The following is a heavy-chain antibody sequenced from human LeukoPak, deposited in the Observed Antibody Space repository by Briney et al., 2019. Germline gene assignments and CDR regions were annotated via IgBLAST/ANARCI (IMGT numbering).Heavy chain of an antibody. J-gene: IGHJ4*02. V-gene: IGHV1-8*01. D-gene: IGHD5-24*01. CDR1: GYTFTSYD. CDR2: MNPNNNNT. Sequence: ASVKVSCKASGYTFTSYDINWVRQATGQGLERMGWMNPNNNNTGYAQKFQGRVTMTRNTSISTAYMELSSLRSEDTAVYYCARYPRSNYNFDFWGQGTLVTVSS. CDR3: ARYPRSNYNFDF.